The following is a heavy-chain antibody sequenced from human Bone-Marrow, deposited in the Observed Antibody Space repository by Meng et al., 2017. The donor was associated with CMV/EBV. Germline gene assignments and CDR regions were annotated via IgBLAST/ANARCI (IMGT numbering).Heavy chain of an antibody. CDR1: GGTFSSYA. J-gene: IGHJ6*02. Sequence: ASVKVSCKASGGTFSSYAISWVRQAPGQGLEWMGIINPSGGSTTYAQKFQGRVTVTRDTSTSTVYMELSSLRFDDTAVYYCAREPPTVRPNRDKLYYYGMDVWGQGTTVTVSS. V-gene: IGHV1-46*01. CDR2: INPSGGST. D-gene: IGHD4-11*01. CDR3: AREPPTVRPNRDKLYYYGMDV.